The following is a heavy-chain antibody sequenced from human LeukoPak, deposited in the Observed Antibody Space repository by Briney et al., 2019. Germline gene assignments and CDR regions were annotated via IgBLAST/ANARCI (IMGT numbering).Heavy chain of an antibody. CDR1: GFPFSSHG. Sequence: GGSLRLSCAASGFPFSSHGMHWVRQAPGKGLEWVSGIGGTDGKTYYADSAKGRFTVSRDNSKNTLFLQLNSLRVDDTAIYYCATAFRVTTFGGGYWGQGTLVTVSS. CDR2: IGGTDGKT. J-gene: IGHJ4*02. CDR3: ATAFRVTTFGGGY. D-gene: IGHD3-3*01. V-gene: IGHV3-23*01.